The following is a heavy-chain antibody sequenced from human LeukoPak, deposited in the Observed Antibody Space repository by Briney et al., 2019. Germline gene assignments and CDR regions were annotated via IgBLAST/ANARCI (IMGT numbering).Heavy chain of an antibody. CDR1: GFTFSSYW. CDR2: IKQDGSEK. Sequence: GGSLRLSCAASGFTFSSYWMSWVRQAPGKGLEGVANIKQDGSEKYYVDSVKGRFTISRDNAKNSLYLQMNSLRAEDTAVYYCARAPRGLKHAFDIWGQGTMVTVSS. J-gene: IGHJ3*02. D-gene: IGHD3/OR15-3a*01. V-gene: IGHV3-7*01. CDR3: ARAPRGLKHAFDI.